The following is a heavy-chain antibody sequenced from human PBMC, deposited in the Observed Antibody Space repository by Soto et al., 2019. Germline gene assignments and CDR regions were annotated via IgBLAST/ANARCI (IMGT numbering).Heavy chain of an antibody. Sequence: GGSLRLSCAASGFTFSNYYMTWIRQPPGKGLEWVSYISGSGTTIHYADSVKGRFTVSRDNARNSLYLQMNSLRAEDTAFYYCANDPYYYASGNWGQGTLVTVSS. CDR3: ANDPYYYASGN. CDR2: ISGSGTTI. D-gene: IGHD3-10*01. V-gene: IGHV3-11*01. CDR1: GFTFSNYY. J-gene: IGHJ4*02.